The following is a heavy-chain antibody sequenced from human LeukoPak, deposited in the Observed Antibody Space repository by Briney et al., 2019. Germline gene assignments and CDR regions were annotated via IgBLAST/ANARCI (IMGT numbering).Heavy chain of an antibody. CDR3: AKDDGYNGYFDY. Sequence: GGSLRLSCAASGFAFSSYAMSWVRQAPGKGLEWVSAISGSGGSTYYADSVKGRFTISRDNSKNTLYLQMNSLRAEDTAVYYCAKDDGYNGYFDYWGQGTLVTVSS. J-gene: IGHJ4*02. CDR1: GFAFSSYA. D-gene: IGHD5-24*01. CDR2: ISGSGGST. V-gene: IGHV3-23*01.